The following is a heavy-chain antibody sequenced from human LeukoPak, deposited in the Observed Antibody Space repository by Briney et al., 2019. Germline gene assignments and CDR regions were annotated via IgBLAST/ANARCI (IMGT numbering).Heavy chain of an antibody. D-gene: IGHD5-12*01. V-gene: IGHV3-21*01. CDR3: ARGYSDYDEGELGFDY. CDR1: GFTFSSYS. J-gene: IGHJ4*02. CDR2: ISSSSSYI. Sequence: PGGSLRLSCAASGFTFSSYSMNWVRQAPGKGLEWVSSISSSSSYIYYADSVKGRFTISRDNAKNTLYLQMNSLRAEDTAVYYCARGYSDYDEGELGFDYWGQGTLVTVSS.